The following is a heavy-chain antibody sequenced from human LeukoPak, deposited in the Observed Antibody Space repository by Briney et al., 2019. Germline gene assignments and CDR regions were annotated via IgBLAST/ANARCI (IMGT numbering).Heavy chain of an antibody. CDR2: ISAYNGNT. J-gene: IGHJ4*02. CDR3: ARDYGYCDYGSCYLFDS. V-gene: IGHV1-18*01. Sequence: ASVKVSCKASGYTFTSYGISWVRQAPGQGLEWMGWISAYNGNTNYAQKLQGRVTMTTDTSTSTAYMELRSLRSDDTAVFYCARDYGYCDYGSCYLFDSWGQGTLVTVSS. CDR1: GYTFTSYG. D-gene: IGHD2-15*01.